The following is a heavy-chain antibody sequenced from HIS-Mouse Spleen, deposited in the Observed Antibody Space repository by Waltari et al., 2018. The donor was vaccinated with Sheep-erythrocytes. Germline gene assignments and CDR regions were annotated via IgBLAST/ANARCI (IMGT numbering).Heavy chain of an antibody. D-gene: IGHD6-13*01. CDR3: ARGIAAAGTDWFDP. J-gene: IGHJ5*02. CDR1: GYTFTSYD. CDR2: KKPNSGKT. Sequence: QVQLVQSGAEVKKPGASVKVSCKASGYTFTSYDINWVRQATGQGLEGMGWKKPNSGKTGYAQKFQGRVTMIRNTSISTAYMELSSLRSEDTAVYYCARGIAAAGTDWFDPWGQGTLVTVSS. V-gene: IGHV1-8*01.